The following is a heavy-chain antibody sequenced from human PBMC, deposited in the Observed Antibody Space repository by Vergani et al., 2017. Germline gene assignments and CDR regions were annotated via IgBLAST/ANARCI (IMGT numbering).Heavy chain of an antibody. CDR1: GYTSTSYY. CDR2: INPSGGST. Sequence: QVQLVQSGAEVKKPGASVKVSCKASGYTSTSYYMHWVRQAPGQGLEWMGIINPSGGSTSDAQKFQGRVTMTRATSTSTVYMELSSLRSEDTAVYYCARDKISVFGAPNWYFDLWGRGTLVTVSS. CDR3: ARDKISVFGAPNWYFDL. D-gene: IGHD3-3*01. J-gene: IGHJ2*01. V-gene: IGHV1-46*01.